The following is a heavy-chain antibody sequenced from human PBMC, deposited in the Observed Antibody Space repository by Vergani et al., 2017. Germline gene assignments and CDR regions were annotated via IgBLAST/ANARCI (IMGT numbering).Heavy chain of an antibody. D-gene: IGHD3-10*01. J-gene: IGHJ4*02. CDR3: ARSRIYYGAGSPDY. CDR2: VSFRGDT. V-gene: IGHV4-59*02. Sequence: QVKLQESGPGLVKPSETLSLTCTVSGASVNSYYWSWIRQPPGKGLEWMGYVSFRGDTLFDPSVKGRITLSLNTSSNQFSLYLTSVTAADTAVYYCARSRIYYGAGSPDYWGQGTLVTVSS. CDR1: GASVNSYY.